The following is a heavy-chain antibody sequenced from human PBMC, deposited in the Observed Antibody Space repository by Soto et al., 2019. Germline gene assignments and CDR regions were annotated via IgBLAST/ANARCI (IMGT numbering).Heavy chain of an antibody. J-gene: IGHJ4*02. CDR3: AREGLEYSSSSYLDY. D-gene: IGHD6-6*01. Sequence: QRXGSLRLSCAASGFTFSGYAMSWVRQAPGKGLEWVSAISGSGGSTYYADSVKGRFTISRDNSKNTLYLQMNSLRAEDTAVYYCAREGLEYSSSSYLDYWGQGTLVTVSS. V-gene: IGHV3-23*01. CDR1: GFTFSGYA. CDR2: ISGSGGST.